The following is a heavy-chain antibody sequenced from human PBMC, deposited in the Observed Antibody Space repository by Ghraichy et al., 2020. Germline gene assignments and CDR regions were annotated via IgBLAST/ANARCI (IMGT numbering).Heavy chain of an antibody. J-gene: IGHJ6*03. Sequence: GGSLRLSCAASGFTFDDYAMHWVRQAPGKGLEWVSGISWSSGTIGYADSVKGRFTISRDNAKNSLYLQMNSLRAEDTALYYCAKSCCGWYDEVEDYYYYMDVWGKGTTVTVSS. D-gene: IGHD6-19*01. V-gene: IGHV3-9*01. CDR2: ISWSSGTI. CDR1: GFTFDDYA. CDR3: AKSCCGWYDEVEDYYYYMDV.